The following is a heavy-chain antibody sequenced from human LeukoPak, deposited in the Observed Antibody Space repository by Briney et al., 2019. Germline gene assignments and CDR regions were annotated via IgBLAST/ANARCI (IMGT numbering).Heavy chain of an antibody. D-gene: IGHD6-19*01. CDR2: ISSNGGST. V-gene: IGHV3-64*01. CDR3: ARSAVAEFCFDY. Sequence: PGGSLRLSCAASGFTFSSYAMHWVRQAPGKGLEYVSAISSNGGSTYYANSVKGRFTISRDNSKNTLYLQMGSLRAEDMAVYYCARSAVAEFCFDYWGQGTLVSVSS. J-gene: IGHJ4*02. CDR1: GFTFSSYA.